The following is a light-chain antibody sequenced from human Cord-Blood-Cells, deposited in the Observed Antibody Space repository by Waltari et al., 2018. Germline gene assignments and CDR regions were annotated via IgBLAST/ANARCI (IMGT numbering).Light chain of an antibody. J-gene: IGKJ4*01. CDR1: QSVSSY. CDR2: DAS. CDR3: QQRSNWLT. Sequence: EIVLTQSPSTMSLSPGIRAYLSCRASQSVSSYLAWYQQKPGQAPRLLIYDASNRATGIPVRFSGSGSGTDFTLTISSLEPEDFAVYYCQQRSNWLTFGGGTKVEIK. V-gene: IGKV3-11*01.